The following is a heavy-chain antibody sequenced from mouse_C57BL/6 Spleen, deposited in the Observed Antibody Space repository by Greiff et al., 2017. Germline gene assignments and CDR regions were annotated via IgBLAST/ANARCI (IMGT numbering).Heavy chain of an antibody. CDR2: IDPSDSET. CDR1: GYTFTSYW. Sequence: VQLQQPGAELVRPGSSVKLSCKASGYTFTSYWMHWVKQRPIQGLEWIGNIDPSDSETHYNQKFKDKATLTVDKSSSTAYMQLSSLTSEDSAVYDCARERGSYDGTTGAMDYWGQGTSVTVSS. CDR3: ARERGSYDGTTGAMDY. D-gene: IGHD2-3*01. J-gene: IGHJ4*01. V-gene: IGHV1-52*01.